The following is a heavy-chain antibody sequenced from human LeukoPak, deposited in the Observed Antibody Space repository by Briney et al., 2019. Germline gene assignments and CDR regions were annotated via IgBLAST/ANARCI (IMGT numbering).Heavy chain of an antibody. Sequence: GASVKVPCKASGYTFTSYDINWVRQATGQGLEWMGWMNPNSGNTGYAQKFQGRVTMTRNTSISTAYMELSSLRSEDTAVYYCAREGHDYYYYYYMDVWGKGTTVTVSS. CDR1: GYTFTSYD. CDR3: AREGHDYYYYYYMDV. V-gene: IGHV1-8*01. CDR2: MNPNSGNT. J-gene: IGHJ6*03.